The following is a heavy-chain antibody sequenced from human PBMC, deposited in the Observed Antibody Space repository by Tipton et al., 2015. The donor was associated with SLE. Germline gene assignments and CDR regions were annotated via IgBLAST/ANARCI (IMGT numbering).Heavy chain of an antibody. CDR2: ITRRGKT. V-gene: IGHV4-39*07. CDR3: ARWIPLTGINV. D-gene: IGHD5-18*01. CDR1: GGSISSSPYY. Sequence: TLSLTCTVSGGSISSSPYYWAWIRQPPGKGLEWIGEITRRGKTNYNPSLKSRVTISVDTSKNQFSLNLRSVTAADTAVYYCARWIPLTGINVWGQGATVTVSS. J-gene: IGHJ6*02.